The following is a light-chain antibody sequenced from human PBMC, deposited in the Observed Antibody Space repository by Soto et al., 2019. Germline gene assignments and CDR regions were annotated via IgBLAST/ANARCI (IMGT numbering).Light chain of an antibody. CDR2: EVS. J-gene: IGLJ1*01. CDR3: SSYKTTTTPYG. CDR1: SSDVGSYNY. Sequence: SALTQPASVSGSPGQSITISCTGTSSDVGSYNYVSWYQLHPGKAPKLMIYEVSNRPSGVSNRFSGSKSGDTASLTISRLQDEHQAAYYCSSYKTTTTPYGFGPRTKVTVL. V-gene: IGLV2-14*01.